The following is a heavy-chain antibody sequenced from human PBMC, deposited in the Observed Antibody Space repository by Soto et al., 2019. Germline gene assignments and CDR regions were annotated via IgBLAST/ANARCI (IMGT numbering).Heavy chain of an antibody. V-gene: IGHV4-39*01. D-gene: IGHD3-16*01. CDR3: VGGTGPYNWFDP. CDR1: GGSISSSSYY. CDR2: IYYSGST. Sequence: SETLSLTCTVSGGSISSSSYYWGWIRQPPGKGLEWIGSIYYSGSTYYNPSLKSRVTISVDTSKNQFSLKLSSVTAADTAVYYCVGGTGPYNWFDPWGQGTLVTVSS. J-gene: IGHJ5*02.